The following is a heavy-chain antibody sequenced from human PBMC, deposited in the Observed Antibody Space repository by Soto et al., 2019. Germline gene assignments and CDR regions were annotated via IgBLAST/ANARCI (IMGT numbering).Heavy chain of an antibody. CDR1: GGSMSNYY. D-gene: IGHD1-26*01. V-gene: IGHV4-59*01. Sequence: PSEPLSLTFTVSGGSMSNYYWSWIRQPPGKGLEWIGYIYYIGSTNYNPSLKSRVTMSVDTSRNQLSLNLTSVTAADTAVYYCARGYSPAGGAPWARVNWFEPWGQGTLATVAS. CDR2: IYYIGST. J-gene: IGHJ5*02. CDR3: ARGYSPAGGAPWARVNWFEP.